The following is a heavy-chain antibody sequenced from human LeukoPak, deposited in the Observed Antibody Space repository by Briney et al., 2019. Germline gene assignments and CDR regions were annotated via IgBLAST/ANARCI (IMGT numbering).Heavy chain of an antibody. Sequence: ASVKVSCKASGYTFTGHYIHWVRQAPGQGLEWMGWINPNSGGTKFAQKFQGRVTMTRDTSISTAYMELNRLRSGDTAVYYCARDIRFGELSISYGMDVWGQGTTVTVSS. CDR2: INPNSGGT. V-gene: IGHV1-2*02. CDR3: ARDIRFGELSISYGMDV. D-gene: IGHD3-10*01. J-gene: IGHJ6*02. CDR1: GYTFTGHY.